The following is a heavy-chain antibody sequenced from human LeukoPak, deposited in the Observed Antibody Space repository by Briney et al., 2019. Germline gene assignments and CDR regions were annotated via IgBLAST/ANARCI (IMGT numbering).Heavy chain of an antibody. V-gene: IGHV3-73*01. CDR1: GFTFSGPA. J-gene: IGHJ5*02. CDR3: TRQRAGTTYSNWFDP. Sequence: GGSLRLSCAASGFTFSGPAMHWVRQASGKGLEWVGRIRSKANSYATAYAASVKGRFTISRDDSKNTAYLQMNSLKTEDTAVYYCTRQRAGTTYSNWFDPWGQGTLVTVSS. D-gene: IGHD1-7*01. CDR2: IRSKANSYAT.